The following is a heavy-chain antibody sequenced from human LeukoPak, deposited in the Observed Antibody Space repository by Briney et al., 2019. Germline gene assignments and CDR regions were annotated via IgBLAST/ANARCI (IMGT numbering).Heavy chain of an antibody. Sequence: SQTLSLTCTVSGGPISSGDYYWSWIRQPPGKGLEWIGYIYYSGSTYYNPSLKSRVTISVDTSKNQFSLKLSSVTAADTAVYYCARDLRYDILTGYYMDWYFDLWGRGTLVTVSS. D-gene: IGHD3-9*01. J-gene: IGHJ2*01. CDR1: GGPISSGDYY. CDR2: IYYSGST. CDR3: ARDLRYDILTGYYMDWYFDL. V-gene: IGHV4-30-4*01.